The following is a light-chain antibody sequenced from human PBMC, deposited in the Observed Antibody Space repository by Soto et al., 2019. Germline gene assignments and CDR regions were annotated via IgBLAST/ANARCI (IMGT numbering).Light chain of an antibody. CDR2: DAS. CDR3: QQANSFPIT. V-gene: IGKV1-33*01. Sequence: DIQMTQSPSSLSASVGDRFTITCQASQDISHYLNWYQQKPGKAPRLLIYDASNLETGVPSRFSASGSGTDFTLTISSLQPEDFATYYCQQANSFPITFGQGTRLEIK. CDR1: QDISHY. J-gene: IGKJ5*01.